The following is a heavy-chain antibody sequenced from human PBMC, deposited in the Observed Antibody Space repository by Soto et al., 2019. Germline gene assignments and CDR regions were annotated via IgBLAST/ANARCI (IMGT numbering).Heavy chain of an antibody. V-gene: IGHV3-74*01. Sequence: EVQLVESGGGLVQPGGSLRLSCAASGFTFSSYWMHWVRHAPGKGLVWVSSINSDGSSTSYADSVKGRFTISRDNAKNKLYLQINSLRAEETAVYYCVRTSRVVAAVTREDYCGQATLVTVSS. D-gene: IGHD2-15*01. CDR2: INSDGSST. CDR3: VRTSRVVAAVTREDY. J-gene: IGHJ4*02. CDR1: GFTFSSYW.